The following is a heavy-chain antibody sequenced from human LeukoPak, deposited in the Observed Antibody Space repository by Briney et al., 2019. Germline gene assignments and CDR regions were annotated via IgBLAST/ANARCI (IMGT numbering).Heavy chain of an antibody. CDR2: IKQDGSEK. CDR3: ARCRGMIPFGGVIV. D-gene: IGHD3-16*02. CDR1: GFTFSSYW. J-gene: IGHJ4*02. Sequence: GGSLRLSCAASGFTFSSYWMSWVRQAPGKGLEWVANIKQDGSEKYYVDSVKGRFTISRDNAKNSLYLQMNSLRAEDTAVYYCARCRGMIPFGGVIVWGQGTLVTVSS. V-gene: IGHV3-7*01.